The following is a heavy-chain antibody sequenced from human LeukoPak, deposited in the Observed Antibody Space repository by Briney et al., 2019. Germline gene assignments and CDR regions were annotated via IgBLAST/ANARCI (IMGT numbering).Heavy chain of an antibody. CDR3: ARTTEAHSWRTRYYDYYMDV. V-gene: IGHV3-48*01. Sequence: GGSLRLSCAASGFTLSSYSMNWVRQAPGKGLEWVSYISSSSSTIYYADSVKGRFTISRDNAKNSLYLQMNSLRAEDTAVYYCARTTEAHSWRTRYYDYYMDVWGKGTTVTVSS. D-gene: IGHD6-13*01. CDR1: GFTLSSYS. CDR2: ISSSSSTI. J-gene: IGHJ6*03.